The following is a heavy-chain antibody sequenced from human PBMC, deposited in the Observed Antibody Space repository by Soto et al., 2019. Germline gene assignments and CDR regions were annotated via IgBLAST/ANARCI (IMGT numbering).Heavy chain of an antibody. J-gene: IGHJ4*02. CDR3: TTAPYSSSWYYFDY. CDR1: GFTFSNAW. D-gene: IGHD6-13*01. Sequence: EVQLVESGGGLVKPGGSLRLSCEASGFTFSNAWMSWVRQAPGKGLEWVGRIKSKTDGGTTDYAAPVKGRFTISRDDSKNTLYLQMNSLKTEDTAVYYCTTAPYSSSWYYFDYWGQGTLVTVSS. CDR2: IKSKTDGGTT. V-gene: IGHV3-15*01.